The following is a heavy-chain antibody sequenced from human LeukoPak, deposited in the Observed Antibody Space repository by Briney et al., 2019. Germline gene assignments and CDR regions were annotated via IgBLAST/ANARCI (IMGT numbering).Heavy chain of an antibody. J-gene: IGHJ4*02. V-gene: IGHV4-59*01. CDR2: IRSTGRI. CDR3: ARMATMGGNGYHFDL. D-gene: IGHD5-24*01. Sequence: SETLSLTCTVSGDSISGYYWNWIRQSAGKGLEHIAYIRSTGRIYYNPSLKSRGTISIDTSKNQFSLGLTSVTAADTAVYYCARMATMGGNGYHFDLWGQGTLVTVSS. CDR1: GDSISGYY.